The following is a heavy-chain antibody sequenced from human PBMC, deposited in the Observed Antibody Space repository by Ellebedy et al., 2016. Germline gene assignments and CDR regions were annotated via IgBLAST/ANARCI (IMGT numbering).Heavy chain of an antibody. J-gene: IGHJ4*01. Sequence: GESLKISXAASGFTVSSYGMHWVRQAPGKGLEWVAVIWYDGSNKYYADSVKGRFTISRDNSKNTLYLQMNSLRAEDTAVYYCARDAAGSLDYWGHGTLLTFSS. D-gene: IGHD3-10*01. V-gene: IGHV3-33*01. CDR3: ARDAAGSLDY. CDR1: GFTVSSYG. CDR2: IWYDGSNK.